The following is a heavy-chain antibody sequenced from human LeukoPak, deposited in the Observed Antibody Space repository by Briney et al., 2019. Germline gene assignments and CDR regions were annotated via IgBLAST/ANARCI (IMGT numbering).Heavy chain of an antibody. J-gene: IGHJ6*03. V-gene: IGHV1-46*01. CDR1: GYTFTSYY. CDR2: INPSGGST. D-gene: IGHD3-22*01. Sequence: ASVKVSCKASGYTFTSYYMHWVRQAPGQGLEWMGIINPSGGSTSYAQKFQGRVTMTRDMSTSTVYMELSSLRSEDTAVYYCAVKGARGYYYDSSGPYYYMDVWGKGTTVTVSS. CDR3: AVKGARGYYYDSSGPYYYMDV.